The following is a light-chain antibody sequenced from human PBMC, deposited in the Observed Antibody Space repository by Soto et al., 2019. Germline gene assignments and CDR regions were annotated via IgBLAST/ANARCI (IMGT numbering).Light chain of an antibody. Sequence: QSVLTQPPSASGTPGQTVTISCSGSSSNIGRNTVNWYQHLPGTAPKVLIYSNNQPSGVPGRFSGSKSGTSASLAISGLQSEDEADYYCAAWDDSLNAVVFGGGTKLTVL. V-gene: IGLV1-44*01. CDR3: AAWDDSLNAVV. CDR2: SNN. J-gene: IGLJ2*01. CDR1: SSNIGRNT.